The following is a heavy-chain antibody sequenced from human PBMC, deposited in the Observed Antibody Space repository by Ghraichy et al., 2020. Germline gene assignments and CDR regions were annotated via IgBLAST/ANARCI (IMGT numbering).Heavy chain of an antibody. CDR3: ARVAREIAARGRVDP. CDR2: INPNSGGT. CDR1: GYTFTGYY. J-gene: IGHJ5*02. V-gene: IGHV1-2*02. Sequence: ASVKVSCKASGYTFTGYYMHWVRQAPGQGLEWMGWINPNSGGTNYVQKFQGRVTMTRDTSISTVYMELSRLRSDDTAVYYCARVAREIAARGRVDPWGQGTLVTVSS. D-gene: IGHD6-6*01.